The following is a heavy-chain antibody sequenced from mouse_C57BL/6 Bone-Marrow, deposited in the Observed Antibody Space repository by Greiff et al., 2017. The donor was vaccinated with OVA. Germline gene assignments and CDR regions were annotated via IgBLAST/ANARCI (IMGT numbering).Heavy chain of an antibody. V-gene: IGHV10-3*01. CDR2: IRSKSSTYAT. J-gene: IGHJ3*01. CDR3: VRDPY. CDR1: GFTFNTYA. Sequence: EVKLVESGGGLVQPKGSLKLSCAASGFTFNTYAMHWVRQAPGKGLEWVGGIRSKSSTYATYYADSVKDRITISRDESKSMLYLEMNNLNTEDTAMYYWVRDPYWGQGTLVTVSA.